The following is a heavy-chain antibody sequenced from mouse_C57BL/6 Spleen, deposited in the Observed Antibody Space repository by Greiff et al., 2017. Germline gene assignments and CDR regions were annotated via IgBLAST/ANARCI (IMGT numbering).Heavy chain of an antibody. V-gene: IGHV1-50*01. D-gene: IGHD1-1*01. Sequence: QVQLQQPGAELVKPGASVKLSCKASGYTFTSYWMQWVKQRPGQGLEWIGEIDPSDSYTNYNQKFKGKATLTVDTSSSTAYMRLSSLTSEDSAVYYCARATVVASNAMDYWGQGTSVTVSS. CDR1: GYTFTSYW. CDR2: IDPSDSYT. CDR3: ARATVVASNAMDY. J-gene: IGHJ4*01.